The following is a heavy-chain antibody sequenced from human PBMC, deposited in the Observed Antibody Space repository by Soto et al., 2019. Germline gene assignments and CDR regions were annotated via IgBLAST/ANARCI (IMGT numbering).Heavy chain of an antibody. CDR1: GFTFNSYG. CDR3: AKDIYFYSSSGYDVVDS. J-gene: IGHJ4*02. Sequence: QVQLVESGGGVVQPGRSLRLSCAASGFTFNSYGIHWVRQAPGKGLEWVAVISHDGSKTNYADSVKGRVTISRDNSKDTVYLQMNSLRAEDTAVYYCAKDIYFYSSSGYDVVDSWGQGSLVTVSS. CDR2: ISHDGSKT. D-gene: IGHD3-22*01. V-gene: IGHV3-30*18.